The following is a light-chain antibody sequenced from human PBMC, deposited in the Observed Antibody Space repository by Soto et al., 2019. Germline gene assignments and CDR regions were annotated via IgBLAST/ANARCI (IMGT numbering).Light chain of an antibody. CDR3: VTWDVSLNGYV. V-gene: IGLV1-44*01. J-gene: IGLJ1*01. CDR2: SYN. Sequence: QSVLTQPPSASGTPGQRVTISCSGRSANIGNNYVCWYQQLPGTAPKLLIYSYNQRPSGVPDRFSGSKSGTSASLAISGLQSEDEADYFCVTWDVSLNGYVFGTGTKVTVL. CDR1: SANIGNNY.